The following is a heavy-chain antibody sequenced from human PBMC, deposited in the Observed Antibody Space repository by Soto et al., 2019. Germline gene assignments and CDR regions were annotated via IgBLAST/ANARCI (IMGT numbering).Heavy chain of an antibody. Sequence: PGGSLRLSCAASGFTVSSNYMSWVRQAPGKGLEWVSVIYSGGSTYYADSVKGRFTISKDNSKNTLYLQMNSLRAEDTAVYYCARYRYGGVNRGIMGYYYYGMEVWGQGTTVTSP. CDR2: IYSGGST. J-gene: IGHJ6*02. V-gene: IGHV3-53*01. CDR1: GFTVSSNY. CDR3: ARYRYGGVNRGIMGYYYYGMEV. D-gene: IGHD3-16*01.